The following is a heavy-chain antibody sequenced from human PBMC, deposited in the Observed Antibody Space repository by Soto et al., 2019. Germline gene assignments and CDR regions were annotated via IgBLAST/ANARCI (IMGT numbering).Heavy chain of an antibody. Sequence: QVQLVQSGAEVKKPGASVKVSCKASGYTFTSYGISWVRQAPGQGLEWMGWISAYNGNTNYAQKLQGRVTMTTDTSTSTAYMELRSLISDDTAVYYCARDKGIQLWLNYYYYGMDVWGQGTTVTVSS. V-gene: IGHV1-18*04. J-gene: IGHJ6*02. CDR3: ARDKGIQLWLNYYYYGMDV. CDR2: ISAYNGNT. D-gene: IGHD5-18*01. CDR1: GYTFTSYG.